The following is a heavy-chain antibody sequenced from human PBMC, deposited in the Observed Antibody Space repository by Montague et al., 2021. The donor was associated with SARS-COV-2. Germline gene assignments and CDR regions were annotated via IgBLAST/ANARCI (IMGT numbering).Heavy chain of an antibody. J-gene: IGHJ3*02. CDR1: GFSIGSGDY. CDR2: IYHSGTT. CDR3: VREKAGGLRNVFDI. Sequence: SETLSPTCTVSGFSIGSGDYWGWIRQPPGKGLEWVGSIYHSGTTYYNPSLQSRLTMSIDTSTNQFSLRLTSVTAADTAVFFCVREKAGGLRNVFDIWGRGITVTVSS. V-gene: IGHV4-38-2*02.